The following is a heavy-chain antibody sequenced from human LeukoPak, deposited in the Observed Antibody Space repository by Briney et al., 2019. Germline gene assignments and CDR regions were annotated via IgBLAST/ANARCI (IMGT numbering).Heavy chain of an antibody. Sequence: GASVKVSCKASGYTFTGYYMHWVRQAPGQGLEWMGWINPNSGNTGYAQKFQGRVTITRNTSISTAYMELSSLRSEDTAVYYCARTDYDSSGYRWYYYYMDVWGKGTTVTVSS. CDR1: GYTFTGYY. CDR3: ARTDYDSSGYRWYYYYMDV. CDR2: INPNSGNT. D-gene: IGHD3-22*01. V-gene: IGHV1-8*03. J-gene: IGHJ6*03.